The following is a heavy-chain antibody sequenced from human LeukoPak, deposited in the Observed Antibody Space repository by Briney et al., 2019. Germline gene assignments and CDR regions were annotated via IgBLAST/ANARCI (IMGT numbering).Heavy chain of an antibody. J-gene: IGHJ4*02. CDR3: AWPPQLIAAAGTYNYFDN. D-gene: IGHD6-13*01. Sequence: ASVKVSCKASGYTFTDYYLHWVRQAPGQGLEWMGWINPNSGGTNYAQKFRGRVTMTRDTSISTAYMELTSLRSDDAAVYYCAWPPQLIAAAGTYNYFDNWGQGTLVTVSS. CDR2: INPNSGGT. V-gene: IGHV1-2*02. CDR1: GYTFTDYY.